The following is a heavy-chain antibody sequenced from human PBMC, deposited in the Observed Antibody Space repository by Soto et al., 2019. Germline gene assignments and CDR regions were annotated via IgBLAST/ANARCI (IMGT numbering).Heavy chain of an antibody. CDR2: VKSKANSYAT. D-gene: IGHD2-15*01. V-gene: IGHV3-73*02. J-gene: IGHJ1*01. Sequence: EVQLVESGGGLAQPGGSLKLSCAASGFTFSGSTMHWVRQASGKGLEWVGRVKSKANSYATTYTASVKGRFTISRDDSKNTAYLQMNSLKTEDTAVYYCTTDPSGASFFPHWGQGTLVTVSS. CDR3: TTDPSGASFFPH. CDR1: GFTFSGST.